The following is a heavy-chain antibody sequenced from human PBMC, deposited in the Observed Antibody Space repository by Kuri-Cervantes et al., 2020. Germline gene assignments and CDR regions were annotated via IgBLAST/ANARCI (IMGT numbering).Heavy chain of an antibody. V-gene: IGHV3-48*03. CDR3: ARGMGRYGSGSYVFDY. CDR2: ISSSGSTI. D-gene: IGHD3-10*01. Sequence: GESLKISWAASGFTFSSYEMNWVRQAPGKGLEWVSYISSSGSTIYYADSVKGRFTISRDNAKNSLYLQMNSLRAEDTAVYYCARGMGRYGSGSYVFDYWGQGTLVTVSS. CDR1: GFTFSSYE. J-gene: IGHJ4*02.